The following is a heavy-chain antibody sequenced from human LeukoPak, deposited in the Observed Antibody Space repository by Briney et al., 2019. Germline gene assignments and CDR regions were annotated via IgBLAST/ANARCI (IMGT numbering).Heavy chain of an antibody. CDR1: GFTFSNAW. Sequence: GGSLRLSCAASGFTFSNAWMSWVRQAPGKGLEWVGRIKSKTDGGTTDYAAPVKGRFTISRDDSKNTLYLQMNSLKTEDTAVYYCTTSPLWNWKLGAFDIWGQGTMVTVSS. CDR2: IKSKTDGGTT. D-gene: IGHD1-1*01. J-gene: IGHJ3*02. CDR3: TTSPLWNWKLGAFDI. V-gene: IGHV3-15*01.